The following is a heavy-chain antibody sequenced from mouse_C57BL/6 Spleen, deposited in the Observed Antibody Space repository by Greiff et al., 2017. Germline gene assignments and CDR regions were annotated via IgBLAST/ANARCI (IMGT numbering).Heavy chain of an antibody. V-gene: IGHV3-6*01. D-gene: IGHD2-3*01. CDR3: AIEGLVRMYYAMDY. CDR2: ISYDGSN. CDR1: GYSITSGYY. J-gene: IGHJ4*01. Sequence: EVKLVESGPGLVKPSQSLSLTCSVTGYSITSGYYWNWIRQFPGNKLEWMGYISYDGSNTYNPSPKNQISFTRDTSKNQFFLKVKSVTTEDTATDYCAIEGLVRMYYAMDYWGKGTSVTVSS.